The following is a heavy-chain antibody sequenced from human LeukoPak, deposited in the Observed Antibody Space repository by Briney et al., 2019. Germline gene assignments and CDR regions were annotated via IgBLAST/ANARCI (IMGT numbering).Heavy chain of an antibody. D-gene: IGHD3-9*01. J-gene: IGHJ5*02. CDR2: ISVYDNTT. CDR1: GYTFTGYY. V-gene: IGHV1-18*04. Sequence: ASVKVSCKASGYTFTGYYMHWVRQAPGQGLEWMGWISVYDNTTNYAQKLQGRVTMTTDTSTSTAYMKLRSLRSDDTAVYYRARPMYYDILTGENWFDPWGQGTLVTVSS. CDR3: ARPMYYDILTGENWFDP.